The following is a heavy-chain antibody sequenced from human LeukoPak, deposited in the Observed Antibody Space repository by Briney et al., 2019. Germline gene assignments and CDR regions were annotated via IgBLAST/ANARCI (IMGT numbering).Heavy chain of an antibody. J-gene: IGHJ4*02. V-gene: IGHV3-30*01. CDR3: ARDVIDRSSGWYFAFDY. D-gene: IGHD6-19*01. CDR2: ISYDGSNK. CDR1: GFTFSSYA. Sequence: PGGSLRLSCAASGFTFSSYAMHWVRQAPGKGLEWVAVISYDGSNKYYADSVKGRFTISRDNSKNTLYLQMNSLRAEDTAVYYCARDVIDRSSGWYFAFDYWGQGTLVTVSS.